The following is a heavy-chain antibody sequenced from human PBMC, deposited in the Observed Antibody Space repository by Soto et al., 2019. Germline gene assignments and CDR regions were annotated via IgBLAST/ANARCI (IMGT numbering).Heavy chain of an antibody. CDR2: IYYSGST. Sequence: PSETLSLTCVVSGGSVSSGSYYWSWIRQPPGKGLEWIGYIYYSGSTNYNPSLKSRVTISVDTSKNQFSLKLSSVTAADTAVYYCARVRENGYFTPWGQGTLVTVSS. CDR1: GGSVSSGSYY. V-gene: IGHV4-61*01. D-gene: IGHD5-12*01. CDR3: ARVRENGYFTP. J-gene: IGHJ5*02.